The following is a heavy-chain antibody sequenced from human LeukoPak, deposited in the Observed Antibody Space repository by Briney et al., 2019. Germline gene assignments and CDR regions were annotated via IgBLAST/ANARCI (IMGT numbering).Heavy chain of an antibody. CDR2: MQYSGSA. CDR1: GASISSYF. D-gene: IGHD3-10*01. Sequence: SETLSLTCTVSGASISSYFWSWIRQPPGKGLEWIGYMQYSGSANYNPSLKSRVTISVDTSKNQFSLKLSSVTAADTAVYYCARGGYGSGSYQDLSTYYYYGMDVWGQGTTVTVSS. J-gene: IGHJ6*02. CDR3: ARGGYGSGSYQDLSTYYYYGMDV. V-gene: IGHV4-59*01.